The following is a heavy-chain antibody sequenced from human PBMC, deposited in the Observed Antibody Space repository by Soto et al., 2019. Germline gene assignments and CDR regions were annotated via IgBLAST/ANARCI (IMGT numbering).Heavy chain of an antibody. J-gene: IGHJ6*03. CDR1: GFTFSSYA. V-gene: IGHV3-64*01. Sequence: GGSLRLSCAASGFTFSSYAMHWVRQAPGKGLEYVSAISSNGGSTYYANSVKGRFTISRDNSKNTLYLQMGSLRAEDMAVYYCARGGAYYYYYMDVWGKGTTVTSP. CDR3: ARGGAYYYYYMDV. D-gene: IGHD3-16*01. CDR2: ISSNGGST.